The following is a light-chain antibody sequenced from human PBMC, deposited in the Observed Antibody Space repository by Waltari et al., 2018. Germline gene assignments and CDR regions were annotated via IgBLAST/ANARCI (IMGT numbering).Light chain of an antibody. J-gene: IGLJ2*01. CDR1: ALPRQY. Sequence: SYELTQPPSVSVSPGQTARITCSGDALPRQYSFCYQQRSGQAPVLVIYKDTERPSGIPERFSGSSSGTRVTLTISGVQAQDEADYYCQSTENSGTYVVFGGGTKLTVL. CDR2: KDT. V-gene: IGLV3-25*03. CDR3: QSTENSGTYVV.